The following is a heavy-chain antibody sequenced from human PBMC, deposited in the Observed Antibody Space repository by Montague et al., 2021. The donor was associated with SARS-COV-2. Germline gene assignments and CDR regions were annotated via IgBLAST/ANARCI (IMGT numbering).Heavy chain of an antibody. J-gene: IGHJ3*01. CDR3: ARDQNYDSSGQYYDVFDL. V-gene: IGHV3-7*01. CDR1: GFGFNNYW. CDR2: IRKDATKI. D-gene: IGHD3-22*01. Sequence: SPRLSCAASGFGFNNYWMAWVRQTPGKGLEWVANIRKDATKISYVDSVKGRFTISRDNAKNSLYLEMNSLRAEDTAVYYCARDQNYDSSGQYYDVFDLWGQGTMVAVSS.